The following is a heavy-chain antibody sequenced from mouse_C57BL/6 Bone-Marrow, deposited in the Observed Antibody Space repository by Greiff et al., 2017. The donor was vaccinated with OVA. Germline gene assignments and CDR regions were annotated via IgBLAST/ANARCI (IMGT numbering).Heavy chain of an antibody. D-gene: IGHD1-1*01. V-gene: IGHV2-9*01. Sequence: VQLVESGPGLVAPSQSLSIPCTVSGFSLTSYGVDWVRQPPGKGLEWLGVIWGGGSTNYNSALMSRLSISKDNSQSQVFLKMNSLQTDDTAMYYCAKHDYGSSYDYYAMDYWGQGTSVTVSS. CDR2: IWGGGST. CDR3: AKHDYGSSYDYYAMDY. CDR1: GFSLTSYG. J-gene: IGHJ4*01.